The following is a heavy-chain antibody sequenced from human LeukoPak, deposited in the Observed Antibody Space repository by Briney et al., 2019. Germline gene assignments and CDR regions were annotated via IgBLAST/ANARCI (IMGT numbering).Heavy chain of an antibody. J-gene: IGHJ3*02. V-gene: IGHV4-59*08. CDR2: IYYSGST. CDR1: GGSISSYY. CDR3: AGRSGYCSGGSCWVDAFDI. Sequence: SSETLSLTCTVSGGSISSYYWSWIRQLPGKGLEWIGYIYYSGSTNYNPSLKSRVTISVDTSKNQFSLKLSSVTAADTAVYYCAGRSGYCSGGSCWVDAFDIWGQGTMVTVSS. D-gene: IGHD2-15*01.